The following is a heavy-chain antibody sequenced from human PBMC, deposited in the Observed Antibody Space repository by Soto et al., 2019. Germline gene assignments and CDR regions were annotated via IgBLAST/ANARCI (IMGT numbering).Heavy chain of an antibody. CDR1: GFTFSSYA. J-gene: IGHJ4*02. D-gene: IGHD2-2*01. CDR2: ISYDGSNK. CDR3: ARDRGSSTSCSALDY. Sequence: GGSLRLSCAASGFTFSSYAMHWVRQAPGKGLEWVAVISYDGSNKYYADSVKGRFTISRDNSKNTLYLQMNSLRAEDTAVYYCARDRGSSTSCSALDYWGQGTLVTVSS. V-gene: IGHV3-30-3*01.